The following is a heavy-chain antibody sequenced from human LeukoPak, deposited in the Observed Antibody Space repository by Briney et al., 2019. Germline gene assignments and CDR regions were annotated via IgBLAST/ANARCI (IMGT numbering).Heavy chain of an antibody. CDR2: IHSDEIRT. Sequence: GGSLRLSCAASGFTFSSYAMSWVRQAPGRGLVWVSRIHSDEIRTNYADSVTGRFTISRDNAKNTVYLQMNSLRNEDTAVYYCARGIYGDPVAFDYWGQGTLVTVSS. CDR1: GFTFSSYA. D-gene: IGHD4/OR15-4a*01. J-gene: IGHJ4*02. CDR3: ARGIYGDPVAFDY. V-gene: IGHV3-74*01.